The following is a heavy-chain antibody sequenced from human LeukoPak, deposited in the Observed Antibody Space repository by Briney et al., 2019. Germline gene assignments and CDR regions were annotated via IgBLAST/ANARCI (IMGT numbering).Heavy chain of an antibody. V-gene: IGHV1-69*06. CDR3: AGDNSVGDTAWWFDP. CDR2: IIPIIGTA. D-gene: IGHD1-26*01. J-gene: IGHJ5*02. CDR1: GGTFSSYT. Sequence: SVKVSCKASGGTFSSYTINWVRQAPGQGLEWMGGIIPIIGTANYAQKFQGRATITADKSTSTTYLDLSSLRSEDTAVYYCAGDNSVGDTAWWFDPWGQGTLVTVSS.